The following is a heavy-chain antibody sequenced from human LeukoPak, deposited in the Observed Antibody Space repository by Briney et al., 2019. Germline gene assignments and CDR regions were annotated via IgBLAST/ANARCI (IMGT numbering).Heavy chain of an antibody. J-gene: IGHJ4*02. CDR2: IFASGNT. Sequence: PSETLSLTCTVSGGSINSGDYYWSWIRQPAGKGLGWIGRIFASGNTNYNPSLKSRVTMSVDTSKNQFSLKLSSVTAADTAVYYCARDKYYYDSSGYYYFDYWGQGTLVTVSS. D-gene: IGHD3-22*01. CDR1: GGSINSGDYY. CDR3: ARDKYYYDSSGYYYFDY. V-gene: IGHV4-61*02.